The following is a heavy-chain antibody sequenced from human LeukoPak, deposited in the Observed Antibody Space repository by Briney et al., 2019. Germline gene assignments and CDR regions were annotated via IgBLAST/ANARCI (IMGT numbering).Heavy chain of an antibody. CDR2: IRYDGSNK. Sequence: GGSLRLSCAASGFTFSSYGMHWVRQAPGKGLEWVAIIRYDGSNKYYADSVKGRFTISRDNSKNTLYLQMNSLRAEDTAVYYCAKLSGSSWHYYYYYMDVWGKGTTVTVSS. J-gene: IGHJ6*03. CDR3: AKLSGSSWHYYYYYMDV. V-gene: IGHV3-30*02. D-gene: IGHD1-26*01. CDR1: GFTFSSYG.